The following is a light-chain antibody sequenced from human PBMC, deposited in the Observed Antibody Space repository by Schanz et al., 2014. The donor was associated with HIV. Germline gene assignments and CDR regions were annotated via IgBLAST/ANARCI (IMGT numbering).Light chain of an antibody. CDR1: SSDVGGYNY. J-gene: IGLJ3*02. Sequence: QSVLTQPRSVSGSPGQSVTISCTGTSSDVGGYNYVSWYQQHPGKAPKLMIYDVSNRPSGVSNRFSGSKSGNTASLTISGLQAEDEADYYCSSYTSSSTSIVFGGGTKLTVL. CDR3: SSYTSSSTSIV. V-gene: IGLV2-14*01. CDR2: DVS.